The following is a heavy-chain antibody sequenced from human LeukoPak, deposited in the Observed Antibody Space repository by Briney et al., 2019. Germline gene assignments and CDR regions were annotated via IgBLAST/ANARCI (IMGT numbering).Heavy chain of an antibody. V-gene: IGHV4-34*01. CDR3: ARGGGYCSSTSCYTWDY. D-gene: IGHD2-2*02. J-gene: IGHJ4*02. Sequence: SETLSLTCAVYGGSFSGYYWSWIRQPPGKGLEWIGKINHSGSTNYNPSLKSRVTISVDTSKNQFSLKLSSVTAADTAVYYCARGGGYCSSTSCYTWDYWGQGTLVTVSS. CDR1: GGSFSGYY. CDR2: INHSGST.